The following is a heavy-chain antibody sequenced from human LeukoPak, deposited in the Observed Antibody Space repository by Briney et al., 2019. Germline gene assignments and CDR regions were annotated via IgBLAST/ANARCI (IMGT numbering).Heavy chain of an antibody. CDR3: ARGSRGIYCSGGSCYSGSWFDP. J-gene: IGHJ5*02. CDR2: IIPIFGTA. CDR1: GYTFTSYG. V-gene: IGHV1-69*13. D-gene: IGHD2-15*01. Sequence: SVKVSCKASGYTFTSYGISWVRQAPGQGLEWMGGIIPIFGTANYAQKFQGRVTITADESTSTAYMELSSLRSEDTAVYYCARGSRGIYCSGGSCYSGSWFDPWGQGTLVTVSS.